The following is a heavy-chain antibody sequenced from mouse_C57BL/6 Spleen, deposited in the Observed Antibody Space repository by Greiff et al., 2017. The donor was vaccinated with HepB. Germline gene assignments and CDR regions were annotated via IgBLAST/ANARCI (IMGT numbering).Heavy chain of an antibody. J-gene: IGHJ1*03. Sequence: QVQLQQPGAELVMPGASVKLSCKASGYTFTSYWMHWVKQSPGQGLEWIGEIDPSDSYTNYNQKFKGKSTLTVDKSSSTAYMQLSSLTAEDSAVYYYSRRYYYGSSYEYFDVWGTGTTVTVSS. CDR3: SRRYYYGSSYEYFDV. CDR1: GYTFTSYW. V-gene: IGHV1-69*01. CDR2: IDPSDSYT. D-gene: IGHD1-1*01.